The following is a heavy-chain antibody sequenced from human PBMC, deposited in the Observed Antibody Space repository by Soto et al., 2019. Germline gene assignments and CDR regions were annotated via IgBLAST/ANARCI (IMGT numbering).Heavy chain of an antibody. CDR1: GFTFNYYD. V-gene: IGHV3-23*01. Sequence: EVQLLETGGGLAQPGGSLRLSCVASGFTFNYYDMSWVRQAPGKGLEWVTTISSNGVTTYYADSVKGRFTISRDNFKNTLWLQMNSLRAEDTAVYYCAETVPAATHYDYCDMDVWGQGTTVTVSS. CDR3: AETVPAATHYDYCDMDV. J-gene: IGHJ6*02. CDR2: ISSNGVTT. D-gene: IGHD2-2*01.